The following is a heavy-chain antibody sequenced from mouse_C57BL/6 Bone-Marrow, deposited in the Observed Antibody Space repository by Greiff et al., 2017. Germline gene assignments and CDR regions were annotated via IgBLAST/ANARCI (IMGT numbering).Heavy chain of an antibody. D-gene: IGHD3-3*01. CDR2: ISSGGSYT. CDR3: AGGGTRAMDY. CDR1: GFTFSSYG. Sequence: EVKLMESGGDLVKPGGSLKLSCAASGFTFSSYGMSWVRQTPDKRLEWVATISSGGSYTYYPDSVKGRFTISRDNAKNTLYLQMSSLKSEDTAMYYCAGGGTRAMDYWGQGTSVTVSS. V-gene: IGHV5-6*01. J-gene: IGHJ4*01.